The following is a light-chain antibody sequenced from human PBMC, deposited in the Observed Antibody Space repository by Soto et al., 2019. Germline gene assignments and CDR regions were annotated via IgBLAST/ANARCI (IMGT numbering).Light chain of an antibody. CDR3: QSYDSSLSGFYV. V-gene: IGLV1-40*01. CDR2: GDS. J-gene: IGLJ1*01. Sequence: QSVLTQPPSVSGAPGQRVTISCTGSSSNIGAGYDVHWYQQVPGTAPKLLIYGDSNRPSGVPDRFSGSKSGTSASLAITGLQAEDEADYYCQSYDSSLSGFYVFGTGTKLTVL. CDR1: SSNIGAGYD.